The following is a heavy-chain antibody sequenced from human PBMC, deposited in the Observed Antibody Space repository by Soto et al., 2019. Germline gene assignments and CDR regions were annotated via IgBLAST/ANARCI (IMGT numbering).Heavy chain of an antibody. CDR2: INPNSGGT. J-gene: IGHJ4*02. CDR1: GYTFTGYY. CDR3: ARDGPSGIAAAGTAFDY. V-gene: IGHV1-2*02. Sequence: ASVKVSCKASGYTFTGYYMHWVWQAPGQGLEWMGWINPNSGGTNYAQKFQGRVTMTRDTSISTAYMELSRLRSDDTAVYYCARDGPSGIAAAGTAFDYWGQGTLVTVSS. D-gene: IGHD6-13*01.